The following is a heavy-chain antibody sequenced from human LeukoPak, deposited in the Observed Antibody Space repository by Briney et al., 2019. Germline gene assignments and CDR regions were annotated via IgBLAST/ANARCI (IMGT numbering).Heavy chain of an antibody. D-gene: IGHD6-19*01. Sequence: GGSVRLSCAASGFTVSGNDMTWVRQAPGKGLEWVSVIYSGGSTFSVDSVKGRFTISRDNSKNTLYLQMNSLRAEDTALYYCARGAGAYNYYAMDVWGQGTTDTVSS. CDR3: ARGAGAYNYYAMDV. J-gene: IGHJ6*02. V-gene: IGHV3-66*01. CDR2: IYSGGST. CDR1: GFTVSGND.